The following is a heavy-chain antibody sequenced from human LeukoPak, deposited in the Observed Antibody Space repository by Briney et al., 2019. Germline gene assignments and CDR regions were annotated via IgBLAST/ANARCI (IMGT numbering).Heavy chain of an antibody. CDR3: AKGMSGSCYSGLHC. J-gene: IGHJ4*02. Sequence: GGSLRLSCAASGFTFSSSAMTWVRQAPGKGLEWVSVISGSGDSTFYADSVKGRFTISRDSSKNTVYLQMNSLRAGDTAIYYCAKGMSGSCYSGLHCWGQGTPVTVSS. CDR2: ISGSGDST. V-gene: IGHV3-23*01. D-gene: IGHD2-15*01. CDR1: GFTFSSSA.